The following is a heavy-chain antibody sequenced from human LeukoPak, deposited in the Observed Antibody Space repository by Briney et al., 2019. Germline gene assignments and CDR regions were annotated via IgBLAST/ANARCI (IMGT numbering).Heavy chain of an antibody. CDR1: GFTFSSYW. CDR2: IAGDGSST. J-gene: IGHJ4*02. V-gene: IGHV3-74*01. CDR3: ARGRPHGNDY. D-gene: IGHD4-23*01. Sequence: GGSLRLSCAASGFTFSSYWMNWVRQAPGKGLVWVSRIAGDGSSTTYADSVKGRFSISRDNAKNTLYLQMNSLRVEDTAVYYCARGRPHGNDYWGQGTLVTVSS.